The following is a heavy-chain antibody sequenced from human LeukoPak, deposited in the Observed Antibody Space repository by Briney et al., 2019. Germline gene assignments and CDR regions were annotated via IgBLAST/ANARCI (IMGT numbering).Heavy chain of an antibody. V-gene: IGHV4-34*01. CDR2: INHSGST. J-gene: IGHJ6*02. Sequence: PSETLSLTCAVYGGSFSGYYWSWIRQPPGKGLEWIGEINHSGSTNYNPSLKSRVTISVDTSKNQFSLKLSSVTAADTAVYYCARLPYYDILTGAHNYYYYGMDVWGQGTTVTVSS. CDR3: ARLPYYDILTGAHNYYYYGMDV. CDR1: GGSFSGYY. D-gene: IGHD3-9*01.